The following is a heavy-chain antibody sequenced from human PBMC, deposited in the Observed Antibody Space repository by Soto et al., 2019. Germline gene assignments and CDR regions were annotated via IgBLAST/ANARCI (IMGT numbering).Heavy chain of an antibody. CDR2: ISAYNGNT. CDR3: ARDREVLGVTGFYYGMDV. Sequence: QVQLVQSGAEVKKPGASVKVSCKASGYTFTSYGISWVRQAPGQGLEWMGWISAYNGNTNYAQKLQGRITITTDTSTSTASMELRSLRSDDTAVYYCARDREVLGVTGFYYGMDVWGQGTTVTVSS. D-gene: IGHD3-10*01. CDR1: GYTFTSYG. V-gene: IGHV1-18*01. J-gene: IGHJ6*02.